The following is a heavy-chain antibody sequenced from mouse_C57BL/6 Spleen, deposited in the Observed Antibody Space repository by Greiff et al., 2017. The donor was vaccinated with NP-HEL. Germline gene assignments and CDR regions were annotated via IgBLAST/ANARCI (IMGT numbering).Heavy chain of an antibody. D-gene: IGHD1-1*01. V-gene: IGHV1-64*01. Sequence: QVQLQQPGAELVKPGASVKLSCKASGYTFTSYWMHWVHPRPDAGIEWIGISPPPSGSTNSHEKFKSKATLTLDKSSITAYMQLSSLTSEDSAVYYCARSRYGSRDWYCDVWGTGTTVTVSS. CDR3: ARSRYGSRDWYCDV. CDR2: SPPPSGST. CDR1: GYTFTSYW. J-gene: IGHJ1*03.